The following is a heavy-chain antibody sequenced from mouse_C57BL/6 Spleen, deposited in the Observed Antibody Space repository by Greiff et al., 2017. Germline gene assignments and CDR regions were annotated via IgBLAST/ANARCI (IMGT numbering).Heavy chain of an antibody. CDR2: LDPVTGGT. CDR1: GYTFTDYE. J-gene: IGHJ3*01. V-gene: IGHV1-15*01. Sequence: VKLVESGAELVRPGASVTLSCKASGYTFTDYEMHWVKQTPVHGLEWIGALDPVTGGTAYNQKFKGKAILTADKSSSTAYIALRSLTSEDSVVYYCTRNGNYKAYWGQGTLVTVSA. CDR3: TRNGNYKAY. D-gene: IGHD2-1*01.